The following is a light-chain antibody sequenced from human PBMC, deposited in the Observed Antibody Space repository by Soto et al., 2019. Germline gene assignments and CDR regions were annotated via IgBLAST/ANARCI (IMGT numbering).Light chain of an antibody. CDR2: EGS. V-gene: IGLV2-23*01. CDR3: CPYAGSSDV. CDR1: SSDVGSYNL. Sequence: QSVLTQPASVSGSPGQSITISCTGTSSDVGSYNLVSWYQQHPGKAPKLMIYEGSKRPSGGSNRFSGSKSGNTASLTISGLQAEDEADYYCCPYAGSSDVFGTGTKVTVL. J-gene: IGLJ1*01.